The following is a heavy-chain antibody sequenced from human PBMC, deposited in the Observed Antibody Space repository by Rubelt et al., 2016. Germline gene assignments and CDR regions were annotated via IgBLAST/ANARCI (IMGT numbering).Heavy chain of an antibody. J-gene: IGHJ4*02. CDR1: GYTFTSYG. CDR2: ISAYNGNT. V-gene: IGHV1-18*01. D-gene: IGHD6-13*01. CDR3: ARDTRYSSSSNFDY. Sequence: QVQLVQSGAEVKKPGASVKVSCKASGYTFTSYGISWVRQAPGQGLEWMGWISAYNGNTNYAQKLQGRVTRNPGTSTSTAYMELRSLRSDDTAVYYCARDTRYSSSSNFDYWGQGTLVTVSS.